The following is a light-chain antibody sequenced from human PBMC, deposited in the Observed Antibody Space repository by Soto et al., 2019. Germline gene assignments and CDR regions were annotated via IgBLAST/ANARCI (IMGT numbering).Light chain of an antibody. CDR1: QSVSSD. J-gene: IGKJ1*01. V-gene: IGKV3-15*01. Sequence: IVLTQSPATLSVSPGERAALSCRASQSVSSDLAWYHQKPGQAPRLLIYGASTRATGIPARFSGSGSGTEFTLTINSLQSEDFAVYYCQQYNNWPRTFGQGTK. CDR3: QQYNNWPRT. CDR2: GAS.